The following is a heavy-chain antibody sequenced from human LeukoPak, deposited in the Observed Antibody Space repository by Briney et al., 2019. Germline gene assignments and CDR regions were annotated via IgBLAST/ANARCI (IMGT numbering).Heavy chain of an antibody. Sequence: PGGSLRLSCSASGFIFSPYATHWVRQAPGKGLEYVSSISSEGKTTYYADSVKGRFTISRDNSKNTLYLQMNSLRAEDTAVYYCARSGYDYVWGSYRVPRFDYWGQGTLVTVSS. CDR2: ISSEGKTT. CDR3: ARSGYDYVWGSYRVPRFDY. D-gene: IGHD3-16*02. CDR1: GFIFSPYA. J-gene: IGHJ4*02. V-gene: IGHV3-64*04.